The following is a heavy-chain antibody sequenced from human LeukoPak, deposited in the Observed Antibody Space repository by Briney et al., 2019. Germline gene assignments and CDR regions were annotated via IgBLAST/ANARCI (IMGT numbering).Heavy chain of an antibody. J-gene: IGHJ6*02. V-gene: IGHV1-18*01. CDR3: ARDIYYDSSGYYYDYYYGMDV. CDR2: ISAYNGNT. D-gene: IGHD3-22*01. CDR1: GYTFTSYG. Sequence: GASVKVSCKASGYTFTSYGISWVRQAPGQGLEWMGWISAYNGNTNYAQKLQGRVTITADKSTSTAYMELSSLRSEDTAVYYCARDIYYDSSGYYYDYYYGMDVWGQGTTVTVSS.